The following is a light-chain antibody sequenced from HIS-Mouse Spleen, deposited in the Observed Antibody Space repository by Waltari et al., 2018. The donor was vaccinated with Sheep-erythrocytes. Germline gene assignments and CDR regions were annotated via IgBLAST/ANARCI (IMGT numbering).Light chain of an antibody. V-gene: IGLV2-23*01. CDR1: SSDVGSYNL. J-gene: IGLJ3*02. Sequence: QSALTQPASVSGSPGQSITISCTGTSSDVGSYNLVSWYQQHPGKAPKLVIYEGSKRPLGVSNRFSGSKSGNTASLTISGLQAEDEADYYCCSYAGSSTWVFGGGTKLTVL. CDR3: CSYAGSSTWV. CDR2: EGS.